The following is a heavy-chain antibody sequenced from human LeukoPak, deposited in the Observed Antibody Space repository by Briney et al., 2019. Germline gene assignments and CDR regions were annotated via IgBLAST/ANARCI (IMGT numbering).Heavy chain of an antibody. CDR3: ARHSSSWGGDFDY. CDR1: GASISNYY. J-gene: IGHJ4*02. CDR2: IYYSGNT. Sequence: SETLSPTCTVSGASISNYYWSWIRQPPGKGLEWIGYIYYSGNTNYNPSLKSRVTISVDTSKNQFSLKLSSVTAADTAVYYCARHSSSWGGDFDYWGQGTLVTVSS. V-gene: IGHV4-59*01. D-gene: IGHD6-13*01.